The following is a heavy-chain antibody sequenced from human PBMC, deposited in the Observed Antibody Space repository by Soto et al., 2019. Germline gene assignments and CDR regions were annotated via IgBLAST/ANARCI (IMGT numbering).Heavy chain of an antibody. D-gene: IGHD3-10*01. J-gene: IGHJ4*02. CDR3: ALFASSGPHFYDY. CDR2: INHSGTT. V-gene: IGHV4-34*01. CDR1: GGSFSAYY. Sequence: PSETLSLTCAVYGGSFSAYYWSWIRQPPGKGLEWIGEINHSGTTRHSPSLKSRVTLSGDTSKKQVSLKLTSVTAADAAVYFCALFASSGPHFYDYWGQGSLVTVSS.